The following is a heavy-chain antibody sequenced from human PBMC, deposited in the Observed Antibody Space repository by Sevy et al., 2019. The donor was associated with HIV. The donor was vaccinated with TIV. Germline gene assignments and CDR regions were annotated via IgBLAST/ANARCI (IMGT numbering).Heavy chain of an antibody. CDR3: ARDFVVVPDAPPHNWFDP. Sequence: GGSLRLSCAASGFTFSDYYMSWIRQAPGKGLEWVSYISSSGSTIYYADSVKGRFTISRDNAKNSLYLQMNSLRAEDTAVYYCARDFVVVPDAPPHNWFDPWGQGTLVTVSS. V-gene: IGHV3-11*01. CDR2: ISSSGSTI. CDR1: GFTFSDYY. J-gene: IGHJ5*02. D-gene: IGHD2-2*01.